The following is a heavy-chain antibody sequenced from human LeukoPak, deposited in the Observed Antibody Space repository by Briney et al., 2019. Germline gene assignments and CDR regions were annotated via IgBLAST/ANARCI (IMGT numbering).Heavy chain of an antibody. Sequence: SETLSLTCAVYGGSFSDYYWNWIRQSPGKGLEWIGEITHSGSTNYNPSLKSRVTISLVTSKHQFSLKLSSVTAADTAVYYCARNWDGAIDYWGQGTLVTVSS. CDR2: ITHSGST. D-gene: IGHD4/OR15-4a*01. J-gene: IGHJ4*02. CDR3: ARNWDGAIDY. V-gene: IGHV4-34*01. CDR1: GGSFSDYY.